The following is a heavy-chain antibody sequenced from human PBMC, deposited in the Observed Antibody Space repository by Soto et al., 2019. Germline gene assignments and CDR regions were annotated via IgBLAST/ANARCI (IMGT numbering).Heavy chain of an antibody. CDR2: ISAYNGNT. Sequence: VASVKVSCKASGYTFTSYGISWVRQAPGQGLEWMGWISAYNGNTNYAQKLQGRVTMTTDTSTSTAYMELRSLRSDDTAVYYCARAREYYDFWDNWFDPWGQGTLVTVSS. J-gene: IGHJ5*02. CDR1: GYTFTSYG. V-gene: IGHV1-18*01. D-gene: IGHD3-3*01. CDR3: ARAREYYDFWDNWFDP.